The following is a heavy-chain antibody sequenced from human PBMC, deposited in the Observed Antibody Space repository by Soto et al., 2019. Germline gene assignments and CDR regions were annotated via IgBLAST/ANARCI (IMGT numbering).Heavy chain of an antibody. CDR3: ARDPRTARPSAMDV. D-gene: IGHD6-6*01. CDR2: IWYDGSNA. J-gene: IGHJ6*02. V-gene: IGHV3-33*08. Sequence: QVQLVESGGGVVQPGRSLRLSCATSGFIFSNFGMHWVRQAPGKGLGWVAVIWYDGSNAVSADSVKGRFTTSRDNSKNTLYLQMSGLRSEDTAVYYCARDPRTARPSAMDVWGQGTTVTVSS. CDR1: GFIFSNFG.